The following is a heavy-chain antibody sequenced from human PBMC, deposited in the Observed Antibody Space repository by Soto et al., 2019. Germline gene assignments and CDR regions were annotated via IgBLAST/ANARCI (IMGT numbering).Heavy chain of an antibody. CDR2: IYHSGAT. Sequence: QVQLQESGPGLVKPSQTLSLTCTVSGASISSVDRYWTWIRQHPGEGLEWIGYIYHSGATYYNPSLASRLSLPVDPSTHQFSLNLSSVTAADTAVYYCARARGGSTPLDFWGRGTLVTVSS. CDR1: GASISSVDRY. D-gene: IGHD5-12*01. J-gene: IGHJ4*02. CDR3: ARARGGSTPLDF. V-gene: IGHV4-31*03.